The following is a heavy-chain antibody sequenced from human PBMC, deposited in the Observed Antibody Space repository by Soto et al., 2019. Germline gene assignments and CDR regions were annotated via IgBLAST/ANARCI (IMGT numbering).Heavy chain of an antibody. CDR2: IIPILGIA. Sequence: SVKVSCKASGYTFTSYGVTWVRQAPGQGLEWMGRIIPILGIANYAQKFQGRVTITADKSTSTAYMELSSLRSEDTAVYYCARDSATPFDDPGQGTRVTVSS. CDR1: GYTFTSYG. J-gene: IGHJ4*02. CDR3: ARDSATPFDD. V-gene: IGHV1-69*04. D-gene: IGHD2-15*01.